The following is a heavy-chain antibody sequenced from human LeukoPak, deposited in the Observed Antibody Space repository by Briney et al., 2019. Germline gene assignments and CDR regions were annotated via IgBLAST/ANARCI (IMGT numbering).Heavy chain of an antibody. CDR1: GLTVSSYS. D-gene: IGHD3/OR15-3a*01. J-gene: IGHJ6*02. CDR3: VSLDGVYYYHMDV. V-gene: IGHV3-48*04. CDR2: ISSSSSTI. Sequence: GGSLRLSCVASGLTVSSYSMNWVRQAPGKGLEWVSYISSSSSTIYYADSVKGRFTVSRDNAKNTLYLQMNSLRAEDSAVYYCVSLDGVYYYHMDVWGQRTTVIVSS.